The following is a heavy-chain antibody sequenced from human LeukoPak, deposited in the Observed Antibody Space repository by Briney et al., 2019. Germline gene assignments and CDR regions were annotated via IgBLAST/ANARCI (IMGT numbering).Heavy chain of an antibody. J-gene: IGHJ6*02. CDR3: ARDPDSSGGRNYYYGMDV. Sequence: SETLSLTCTVSGYSISSGYYWGWIRQPPGKGLEWIGSINHSGSTYYNPYLKSRVTISVDTSKNQFSLKLSSVTAADTAVYYCARDPDSSGGRNYYYGMDVWGQGTTVTVSS. CDR2: INHSGST. CDR1: GYSISSGYY. D-gene: IGHD6-19*01. V-gene: IGHV4-38-2*02.